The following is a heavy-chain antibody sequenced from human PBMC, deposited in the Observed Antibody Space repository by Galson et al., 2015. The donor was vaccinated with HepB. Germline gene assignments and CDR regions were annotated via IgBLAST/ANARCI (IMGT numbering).Heavy chain of an antibody. J-gene: IGHJ4*02. D-gene: IGHD1-14*01. CDR1: GYTFTSAH. Sequence: SVKVSCKASGYTFTSAHISWVRQAPGQGLEWMGWISVYNDNTDYAQKFQGRVTMTTDRSTSTAYMELRSLTSGDTAVYFCARVGYNNSPLDYWGQGTLVTVSS. V-gene: IGHV1-18*01. CDR3: ARVGYNNSPLDY. CDR2: ISVYNDNT.